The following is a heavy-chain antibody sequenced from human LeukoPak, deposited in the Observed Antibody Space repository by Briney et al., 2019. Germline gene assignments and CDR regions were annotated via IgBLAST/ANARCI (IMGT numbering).Heavy chain of an antibody. D-gene: IGHD4-17*01. CDR3: ATIPYGDYVFDY. J-gene: IGHJ4*02. Sequence: SGTLSLTCAVSGGSISSSNWWSWVRQPPGKGLEWIGEIYHSGSTNYNPSLKSRVTISEDKSKNQFSLKLSSVTAADTAVYYCATIPYGDYVFDYWGQGTLVTVSS. V-gene: IGHV4-4*02. CDR2: IYHSGST. CDR1: GGSISSSNW.